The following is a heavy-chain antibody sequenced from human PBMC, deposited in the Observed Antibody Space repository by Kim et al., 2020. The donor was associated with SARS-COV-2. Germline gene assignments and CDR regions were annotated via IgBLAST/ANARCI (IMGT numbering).Heavy chain of an antibody. V-gene: IGHV5-51*01. CDR3: ARDARVPTAFFYGMDV. D-gene: IGHD5-12*01. CDR2: IYPGDSDI. Sequence: GESLKISCKTSGYRFTSYWIGWVRQMPGKGLEWMGIIYPGDSDIKYSPSFQGQVSISADKSINTAYLQWSSLKASDTATYYCARDARVPTAFFYGMDVWGQGTTVTVSS. CDR1: GYRFTSYW. J-gene: IGHJ6*02.